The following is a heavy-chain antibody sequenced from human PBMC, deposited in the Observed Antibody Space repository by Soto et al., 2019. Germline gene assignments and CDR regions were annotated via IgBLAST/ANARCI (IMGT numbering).Heavy chain of an antibody. J-gene: IGHJ4*02. D-gene: IGHD3-22*01. CDR3: VRATFFSYSSGYTRCLDY. V-gene: IGHV3-72*01. CDR2: SRDKPRGYST. CDR1: GFTLSDHH. Sequence: PGGSLRLSCAGSGFTLSDHHINWVRQAPGKGLEWVGRSRDKPRGYSTTYAASVKGRFTTSRDESKNSAYLQMNSLKTEDTAVYYCVRATFFSYSSGYTRCLDYWGQGTRVTVSS.